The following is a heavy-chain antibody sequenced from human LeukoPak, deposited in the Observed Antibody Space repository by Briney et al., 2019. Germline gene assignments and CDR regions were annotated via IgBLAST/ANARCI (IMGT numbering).Heavy chain of an antibody. J-gene: IGHJ4*02. CDR3: AKHSVWGSYRSFFDY. Sequence: SGRSLRLSCAASGFTFSSYGMHWVRQAPGKGLEWVAVISYDGSNKYYADSVKGRFTISRDNSKNTLYLQMNSLRAEDTAVYYCAKHSVWGSYRSFFDYWGQGTLVTVSS. V-gene: IGHV3-30*18. CDR1: GFTFSSYG. D-gene: IGHD3-16*02. CDR2: ISYDGSNK.